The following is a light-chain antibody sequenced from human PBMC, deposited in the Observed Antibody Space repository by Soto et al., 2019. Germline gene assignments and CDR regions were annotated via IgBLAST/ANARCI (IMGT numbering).Light chain of an antibody. CDR3: QVWDINSEHPLV. J-gene: IGLJ3*02. V-gene: IGLV3-21*02. CDR2: DDT. Sequence: SSELTQPPSVSVAPGQTARITCGGNNIGSKSVHWYQQKTGQAPLLVVYDDTDRPSGIPERFSGSNSGNTATLTISRVEAGDEADYYCQVWDINSEHPLVLAGGTKVTVL. CDR1: NIGSKS.